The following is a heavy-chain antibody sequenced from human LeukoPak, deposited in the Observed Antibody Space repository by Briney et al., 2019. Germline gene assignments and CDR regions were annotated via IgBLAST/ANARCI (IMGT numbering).Heavy chain of an antibody. V-gene: IGHV1-2*02. CDR3: AAAVRSSRTGSFDY. D-gene: IGHD6-13*01. Sequence: GASVKVSCKASGYTFTGYYMHWVRQAPGQGLEWMGWINPNSGGTNYAQKFQERVTITRDMSTSTAYMELSSLRSEDTAVYYCAAAVRSSRTGSFDYWGQGTLVTVSS. J-gene: IGHJ4*02. CDR1: GYTFTGYY. CDR2: INPNSGGT.